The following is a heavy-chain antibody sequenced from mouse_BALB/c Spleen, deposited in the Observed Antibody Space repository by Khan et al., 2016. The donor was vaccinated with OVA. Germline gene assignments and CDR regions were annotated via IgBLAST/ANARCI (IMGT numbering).Heavy chain of an antibody. V-gene: IGHV9-3-1*01. CDR2: INTYIGEP. J-gene: IGHJ3*01. CDR3: ARSNGNYCFAY. Sequence: QIQLVQSGPELKKPGETVKISCKASGYTFTNYGMNWVKQAPGQGLKWMGWINTYIGEPTYADDFKGRFAFSLETSASTAYLQINNLKNDDTATYFCARSNGNYCFAYWGQGTLVTVSA. CDR1: GYTFTNYG. D-gene: IGHD2-1*01.